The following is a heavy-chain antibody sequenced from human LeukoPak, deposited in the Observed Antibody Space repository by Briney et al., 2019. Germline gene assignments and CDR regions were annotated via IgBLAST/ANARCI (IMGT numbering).Heavy chain of an antibody. V-gene: IGHV3-48*03. D-gene: IGHD2-15*01. J-gene: IGHJ4*02. CDR1: GVSFSSYD. CDR2: ISSRADTI. CDR3: VSAFTHGPLIHC. Sequence: PGGSLRLSCAISGVSFSSYDMSWIRQAPGKGLQWIAYISSRADTIYYAESVKGRFTVSRAYSKDSLHLQMTSLRAEGTGVYYCVSAFTHGPLIHCWGQGTRVAVSS.